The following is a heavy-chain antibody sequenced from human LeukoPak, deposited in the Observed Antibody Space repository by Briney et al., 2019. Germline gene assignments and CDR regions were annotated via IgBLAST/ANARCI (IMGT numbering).Heavy chain of an antibody. CDR3: ARSFSYGGIHY. CDR2: ISYDGSNK. J-gene: IGHJ4*02. CDR1: GFTFSSYG. Sequence: PGRSLRLSCAASGFTFSSYGMHWVRQAPGKGLEWVAVISYDGSNKYYADSVKGRFTISRDNSKNTLYLQMNSLRVEDTAVYYCARSFSYGGIHYWGQGTLVTVSS. D-gene: IGHD5-18*01. V-gene: IGHV3-30*03.